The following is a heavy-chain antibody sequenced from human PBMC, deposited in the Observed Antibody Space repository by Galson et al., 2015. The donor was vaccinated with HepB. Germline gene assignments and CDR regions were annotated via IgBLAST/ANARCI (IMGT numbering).Heavy chain of an antibody. V-gene: IGHV3-7*01. CDR3: VRDREVAGGGDWFDP. Sequence: LRLSCAASGFSISDYYMTWVRQAPGKGLEWVANINKDGSEKYYVDSVKGQFTISRDNAKRSLWLQMNSLRVEDTAVYHCVRDREVAGGGDWFDPWGQGTLVTVSS. J-gene: IGHJ5*02. D-gene: IGHD6-13*01. CDR1: GFSISDYY. CDR2: INKDGSEK.